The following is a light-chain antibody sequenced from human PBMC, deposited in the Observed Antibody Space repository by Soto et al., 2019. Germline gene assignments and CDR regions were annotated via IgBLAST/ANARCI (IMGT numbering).Light chain of an antibody. CDR3: MQTLQTPKWT. CDR2: AAS. V-gene: IGKV1-39*01. Sequence: DIQMTQSPSSLSASVGDRVTITCRASQSISSYLNWYQRKPGKAPKLLIYAASSLQSGVPSRFSASGSGSDFTLHISRVEAEDVGLYYCMQTLQTPKWTFGQGTKVDIK. CDR1: QSISSY. J-gene: IGKJ1*01.